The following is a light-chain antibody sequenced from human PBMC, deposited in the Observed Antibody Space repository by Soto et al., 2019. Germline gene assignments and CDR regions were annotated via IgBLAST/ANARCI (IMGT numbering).Light chain of an antibody. CDR1: QSVSSN. J-gene: IGKJ5*01. Sequence: EIVITLSPAPMSMTPGERATLSCRASQSVSSNLAWYQQKPGQAPRLLIYGASTRATGIPARFSGSGSGTEFTLTISSLQSEDFAVYYCQQYNNWPPITFGQGTRLESK. CDR3: QQYNNWPPIT. V-gene: IGKV3-15*01. CDR2: GAS.